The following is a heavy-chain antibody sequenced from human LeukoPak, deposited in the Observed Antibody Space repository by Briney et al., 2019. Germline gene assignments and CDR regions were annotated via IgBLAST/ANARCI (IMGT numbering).Heavy chain of an antibody. CDR2: ISSSSSTI. CDR1: GFTFSSYS. Sequence: QPGGSLRLSCAASGFTFSSYSMNWVRQAPGKGLEWVSYISSSSSTIYYADSVKGRFTISRDNAKNSLYLQMNSLRAEDTAVYYCASRKPGIAAAGPFDYWGQGTLVTVSS. V-gene: IGHV3-48*01. J-gene: IGHJ4*02. D-gene: IGHD6-13*01. CDR3: ASRKPGIAAAGPFDY.